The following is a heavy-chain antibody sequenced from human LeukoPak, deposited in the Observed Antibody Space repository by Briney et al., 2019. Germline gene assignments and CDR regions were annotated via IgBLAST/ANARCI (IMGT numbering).Heavy chain of an antibody. J-gene: IGHJ4*02. Sequence: SETLSLTCTVSGGSISSSYWSWIRQPAGKGLEWIGRIYTSESTNYNPSLKSRVTLSVVTSKAQFSLKMSSVTAADTAVYYCARGSGDYWGQRTLVTVSS. CDR1: GGSISSSY. V-gene: IGHV4-4*07. CDR2: IYTSEST. D-gene: IGHD1-26*01. CDR3: ARGSGDY.